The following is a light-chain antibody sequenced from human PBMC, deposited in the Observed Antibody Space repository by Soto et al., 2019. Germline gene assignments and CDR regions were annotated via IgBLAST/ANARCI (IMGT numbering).Light chain of an antibody. J-gene: IGKJ4*01. V-gene: IGKV3-11*01. CDR1: QSVNSY. CDR3: QQRGAGPTDIT. Sequence: EIVLTQSPATLSLSPGERATLACRASQSVNSYLACYQQKPGQAPRLLIYDASNRATGIPARFSGSGSGTDLTLTIGSLETEDFAGYYCQQRGAGPTDITVGGGNKVEIK. CDR2: DAS.